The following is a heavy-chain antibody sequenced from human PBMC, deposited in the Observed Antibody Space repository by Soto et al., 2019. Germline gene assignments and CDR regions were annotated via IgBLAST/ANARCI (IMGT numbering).Heavy chain of an antibody. D-gene: IGHD3-22*01. J-gene: IGHJ4*02. CDR2: INPNSGGT. V-gene: IGHV1-2*02. Sequence: GASVKVSCKASGYTFTGYYMHWVRQAPGQGLEWMGWINPNSGGTNYAQKFQGRVTMTRDTSISTAYMELSRLRSDDTAVYYCARDGYYDSSGYEGSIADYWGQGTLVTV. CDR3: ARDGYYDSSGYEGSIADY. CDR1: GYTFTGYY.